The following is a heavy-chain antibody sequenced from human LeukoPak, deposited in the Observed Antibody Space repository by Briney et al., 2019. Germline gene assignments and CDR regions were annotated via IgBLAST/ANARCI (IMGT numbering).Heavy chain of an antibody. J-gene: IGHJ4*02. CDR1: AGSFSSTTYY. V-gene: IGHV4-39*01. D-gene: IGHD3-22*01. CDR2: VYYSGST. Sequence: SETLSLTCTVSAGSFSSTTYYWGWIRQPPGKGLEWIGSVYYSGSTYYNQSLKSRVTISVDTSKNQFSLKLTSVTAADTAVYYCARQYYDSSCYYPWYFDYWGQGTLVTVSS. CDR3: ARQYYDSSCYYPWYFDY.